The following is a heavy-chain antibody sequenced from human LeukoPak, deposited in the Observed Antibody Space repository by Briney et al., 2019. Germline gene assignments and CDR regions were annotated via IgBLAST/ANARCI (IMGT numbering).Heavy chain of an antibody. CDR3: ASQKVAAAGTGANYYYYGMDV. CDR2: IYYSGST. D-gene: IGHD6-13*01. J-gene: IGHJ6*02. Sequence: SETLSLTCTVSGGSISSSSCYWGWIRQPPGKGLEWIGSIYYSGSTYYNPSLKSRVTISVDTSKNQFPLKLSSVTAADTAVYYCASQKVAAAGTGANYYYYGMDVWGQGTTVTVSS. CDR1: GGSISSSSCY. V-gene: IGHV4-39*01.